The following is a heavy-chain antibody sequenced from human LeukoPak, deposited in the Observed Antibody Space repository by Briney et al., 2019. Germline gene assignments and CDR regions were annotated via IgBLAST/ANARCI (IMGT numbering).Heavy chain of an antibody. Sequence: ASVKVSCKASGYMFSSYGINWVRQTPGQGLEWMGWINDHTGNTNYAQKFQDRITMTTDTSTSTAYMELRSLTSDDTAVYYCARDRTRYSSSWHLFDYWGQGTLVTVSS. D-gene: IGHD6-13*01. CDR3: ARDRTRYSSSWHLFDY. CDR1: GYMFSSYG. V-gene: IGHV1-18*01. J-gene: IGHJ4*02. CDR2: INDHTGNT.